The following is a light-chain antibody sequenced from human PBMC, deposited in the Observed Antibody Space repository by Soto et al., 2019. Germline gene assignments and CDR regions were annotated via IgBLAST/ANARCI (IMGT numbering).Light chain of an antibody. J-gene: IGLJ1*01. CDR2: DDN. CDR1: SSNLGGNS. Sequence: QSVMTQPPSVSAAPGQKVTISCSGSSSNLGGNSVSWYQQLPGTAPKLLIYDDNKRPSGFPDRFSGSKSGTSATLGITGFQTGDEADYYCGSWDSSLSAYVFGTGTKLTVL. V-gene: IGLV1-51*01. CDR3: GSWDSSLSAYV.